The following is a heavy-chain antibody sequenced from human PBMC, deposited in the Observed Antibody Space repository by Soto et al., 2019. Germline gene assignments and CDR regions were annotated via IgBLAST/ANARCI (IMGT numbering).Heavy chain of an antibody. V-gene: IGHV1-69*13. J-gene: IGHJ6*02. CDR3: AREMPSTAAAYFYYGLNV. D-gene: IGHD6-13*01. CDR1: GGTFSSYA. CDR2: IVPVFPSV. Sequence: ASVKVSCKASGGTFSSYAISWVRQAPGQGLEWLGTIVPVFPSVYYAPRFQGRLTITADGSTDTVYMMLTSLKSEDTAVYYCAREMPSTAAAYFYYGLNVWGQGTSVTVSS.